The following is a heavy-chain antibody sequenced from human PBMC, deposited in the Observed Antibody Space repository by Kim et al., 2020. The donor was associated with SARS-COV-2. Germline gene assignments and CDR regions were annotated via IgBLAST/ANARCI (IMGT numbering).Heavy chain of an antibody. Sequence: SETLSLTCTVSGGSISSSSYYWGWIRQPPGKGLEWIGSIYYSGSTYYNPSIKSRATISVDTSKNQFPLKLSSVTAADPAVYYWARGRRWQHLPPDYYYGMDIWGEESTVTVSS. CDR3: ARGRRWQHLPPDYYYGMDI. CDR1: GGSISSSSYY. D-gene: IGHD6-13*01. CDR2: IYYSGST. J-gene: IGHJ6*02. V-gene: IGHV4-39*01.